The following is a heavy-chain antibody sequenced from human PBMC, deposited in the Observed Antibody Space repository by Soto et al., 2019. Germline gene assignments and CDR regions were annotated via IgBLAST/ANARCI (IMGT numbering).Heavy chain of an antibody. V-gene: IGHV4-61*01. CDR1: GGSVSTYSYY. J-gene: IGHJ4*02. CDR3: ANYGGNTQAFDY. Sequence: SETLSLTCTVSGGSVSTYSYYWSWIRQPPGKGLEWIGYISYSGSTNYNPSLKSRVTISVDTSTNQFSLKLTFVSAADTAVYYCANYGGNTQAFDYWGQGTLVTVSS. D-gene: IGHD2-15*01. CDR2: ISYSGST.